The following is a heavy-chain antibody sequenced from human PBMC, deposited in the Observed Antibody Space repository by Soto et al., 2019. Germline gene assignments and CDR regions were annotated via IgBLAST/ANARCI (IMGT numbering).Heavy chain of an antibody. D-gene: IGHD6-6*01. CDR3: AREMSSSSGLGY. CDR1: GYTFSRYG. Sequence: ASVKVSCKASGYTFSRYGISWVRQAPGQGLEWMGWISAYNGITNYAQKFQGRVTMTRDTSTSTVYMELSSLRSEDTAVYYCAREMSSSSGLGYWGQGTLVTVSS. J-gene: IGHJ4*02. V-gene: IGHV1-18*01. CDR2: ISAYNGIT.